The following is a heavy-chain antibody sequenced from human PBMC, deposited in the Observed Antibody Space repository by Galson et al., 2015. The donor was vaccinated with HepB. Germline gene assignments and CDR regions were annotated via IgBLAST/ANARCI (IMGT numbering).Heavy chain of an antibody. CDR1: GFTFSSYG. D-gene: IGHD3-9*01. CDR3: ARDPELRYFDWLGYSGPTYYYGMDV. V-gene: IGHV3-33*01. J-gene: IGHJ6*02. Sequence: SLRLSCAASGFTFSSYGMHWVRQAPGKGLEWVAVIWYDGSNKYYADSVKGRFTISRDNSKNTLYLQMNSLRAEDAAVYYCARDPELRYFDWLGYSGPTYYYGMDVWGQGTTVTVSS. CDR2: IWYDGSNK.